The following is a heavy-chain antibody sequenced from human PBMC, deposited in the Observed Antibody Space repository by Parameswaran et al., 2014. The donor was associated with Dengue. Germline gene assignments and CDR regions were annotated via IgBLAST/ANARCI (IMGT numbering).Heavy chain of an antibody. J-gene: IGHJ6*03. Sequence: GSLRLSCAVYGGSFSGYYWSWIRQPPGKGLEWIGEINHSGSTNYNPSLKSRVTISVDTSKNQFSLKLSSVTAADTAVYYCARGRGRYCSSTSCYKGYYYMDVWGKGTTVTVSS. CDR3: ARGRGRYCSSTSCYKGYYYMDV. D-gene: IGHD2-2*02. CDR2: INHSGST. CDR1: GGSFSGYY. V-gene: IGHV4-34*01.